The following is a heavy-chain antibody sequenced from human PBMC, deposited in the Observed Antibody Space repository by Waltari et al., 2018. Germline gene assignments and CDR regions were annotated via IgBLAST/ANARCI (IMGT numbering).Heavy chain of an antibody. Sequence: QVQLVQSGAEVKKPGASVKVSCKASGYTFTGYYMHWVRPAPGQGLEWMGRINPNSGGTNYAQKFQGRVTMTRDTSISTAYMELSRLRSDDTAVYYCARGTKQQLISRSYYFDYWGQGTLVTVSS. D-gene: IGHD6-13*01. CDR2: INPNSGGT. CDR3: ARGTKQQLISRSYYFDY. V-gene: IGHV1-2*06. J-gene: IGHJ4*02. CDR1: GYTFTGYY.